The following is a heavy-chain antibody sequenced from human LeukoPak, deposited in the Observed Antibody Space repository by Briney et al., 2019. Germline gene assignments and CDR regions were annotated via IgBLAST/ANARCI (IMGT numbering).Heavy chain of an antibody. CDR2: ISAYNGNT. Sequence: ASVKVSCKASGGTFSSYAISWVRQAPGQGLEWMGWISAYNGNTNYAQKLQGRVTMTTDTSTSTAYMELRSLRSDDTAVYYCARDRYSSSWGLFDYWGQGTLVTVSS. CDR1: GGTFSSYA. J-gene: IGHJ4*02. CDR3: ARDRYSSSWGLFDY. V-gene: IGHV1-18*01. D-gene: IGHD6-13*01.